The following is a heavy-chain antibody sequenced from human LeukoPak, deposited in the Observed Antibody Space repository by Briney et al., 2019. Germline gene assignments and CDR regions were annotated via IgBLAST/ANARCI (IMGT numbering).Heavy chain of an antibody. Sequence: AAVKVSCKASGYTFTSYGISWVRQAPGQGLEWMGWISAYNGNINYAQKLQGRVTMTTDTSTSTAYMELRSLRSDDTAVYYCARGPNKSDGGNSGSAWFDPWGQGTLVTVSS. J-gene: IGHJ5*02. CDR2: ISAYNGNI. V-gene: IGHV1-18*01. CDR1: GYTFTSYG. D-gene: IGHD4-23*01. CDR3: ARGPNKSDGGNSGSAWFDP.